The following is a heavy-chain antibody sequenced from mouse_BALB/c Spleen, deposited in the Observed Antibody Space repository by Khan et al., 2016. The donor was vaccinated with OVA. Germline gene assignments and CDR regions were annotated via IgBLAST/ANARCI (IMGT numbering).Heavy chain of an antibody. J-gene: IGHJ1*01. CDR1: GYTFTNYG. D-gene: IGHD1-1*02. CDR2: INTYTGEP. Sequence: QVQLKQSGPELKKPGETVKISCKASGYTFTNYGMNWVKQAPGKGLKWMGWINTYTGEPTYTDDFKGRFAFSLVTSASTAYLQINNLKNEDTATYFCASGGYCYFDVWGAGTTVTVSS. CDR3: ASGGYCYFDV. V-gene: IGHV9-3-1*01.